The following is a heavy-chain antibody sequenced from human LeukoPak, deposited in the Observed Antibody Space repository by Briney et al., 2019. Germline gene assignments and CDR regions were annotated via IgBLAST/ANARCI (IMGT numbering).Heavy chain of an antibody. J-gene: IGHJ4*02. CDR3: ARTRWELHRPLAY. V-gene: IGHV4-34*01. CDR1: GGSFSGYY. D-gene: IGHD1-26*01. Sequence: SETLSLTCAVYGGSFSGYYWSWIRQPPGKGLEWIGEINHSGSTNYNPSLKSRVTISVDTSKNQFSLKLSSVTAADTAVYYCARTRWELHRPLAYWGQGTLVTVSS. CDR2: INHSGST.